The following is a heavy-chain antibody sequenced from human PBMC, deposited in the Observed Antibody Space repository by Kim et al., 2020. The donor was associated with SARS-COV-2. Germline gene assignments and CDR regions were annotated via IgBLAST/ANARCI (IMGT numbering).Heavy chain of an antibody. J-gene: IGHJ4*02. Sequence: SETLSLTCTVSGGSISSYYWSWIRQPPGKGLEWIGYIYYSGSTNYNPSLKSRVTISVDTSKNQFSLKLSSVTAADTAVYYCARDRSSGWYSYWGQGTLVTVSS. CDR1: GGSISSYY. CDR3: ARDRSSGWYSY. CDR2: IYYSGST. D-gene: IGHD6-19*01. V-gene: IGHV4-59*13.